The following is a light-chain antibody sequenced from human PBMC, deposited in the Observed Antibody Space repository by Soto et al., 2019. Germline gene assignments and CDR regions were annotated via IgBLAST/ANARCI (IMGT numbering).Light chain of an antibody. J-gene: IGKJ1*01. Sequence: EIVLPQSPGTLSLSPGDRPTLSCRASQSVSTSYLAWYQQKFGQAPRLLIYGASSRATGIPDRFSGSGSGTDFTLTISRLEPEDFAVYYCQQYGSSSWTFGQGTKVEIK. CDR2: GAS. V-gene: IGKV3-20*01. CDR1: QSVSTSY. CDR3: QQYGSSSWT.